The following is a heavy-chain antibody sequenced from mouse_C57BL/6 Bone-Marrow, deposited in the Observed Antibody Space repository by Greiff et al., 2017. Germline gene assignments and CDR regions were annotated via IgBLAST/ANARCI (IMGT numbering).Heavy chain of an antibody. D-gene: IGHD1-1*01. CDR3: TRAPITTVVAGDY. CDR1: GYTFTDYE. Sequence: VQLQQSGAELVRPGASVTLSCKASGYTFTDYEMHWVKQTPVHGLEWIGAIDPETGGTAYNQKFKGKAILTADKSSSTAYIELRSLTYEDSAVYYCTRAPITTVVAGDYWGQGTTLTVSS. J-gene: IGHJ2*01. CDR2: IDPETGGT. V-gene: IGHV1-15*01.